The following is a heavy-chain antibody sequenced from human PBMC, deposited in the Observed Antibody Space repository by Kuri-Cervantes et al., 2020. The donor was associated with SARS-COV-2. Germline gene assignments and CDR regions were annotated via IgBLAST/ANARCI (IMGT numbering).Heavy chain of an antibody. CDR1: GFSLSTSGVR. D-gene: IGHD6-19*01. CDR2: LDWDEDK. V-gene: IGHV2-70*04. CDR3: AREGISVVGTDYFDY. Sequence: SGPTLVKPTQTLTLTCTFSGFSLSTSGVRVSWIRQPPGKALEWLARLDWDEDKFYSSSLKTRLTISKDTSKNQVVLTMTNVDPVDTATYFCAREGISVVGTDYFDYWGQGILVTVSS. J-gene: IGHJ4*02.